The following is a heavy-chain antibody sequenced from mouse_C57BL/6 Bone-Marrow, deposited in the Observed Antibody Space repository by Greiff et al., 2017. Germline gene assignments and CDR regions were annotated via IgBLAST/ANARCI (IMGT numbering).Heavy chain of an antibody. CDR1: GFTFSSYG. CDR2: ISSGGSYT. CDR3: ARNNYYGSSYPYYAMDY. D-gene: IGHD1-1*01. Sequence: EVTLVESGGDLVKPGGSLKLSCAASGFTFSSYGMSWVRQTPDKRLEWVATISSGGSYTYYPDSVKGRFTISRDNAKNTLYLQMSSLKSEDTAMYYCARNNYYGSSYPYYAMDYWGQGTSVTVSS. J-gene: IGHJ4*01. V-gene: IGHV5-6*01.